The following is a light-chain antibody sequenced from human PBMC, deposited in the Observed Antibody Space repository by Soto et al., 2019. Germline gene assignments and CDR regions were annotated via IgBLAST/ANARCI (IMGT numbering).Light chain of an antibody. CDR1: QSVTNSY. V-gene: IGKV3D-20*01. CDR3: QQYGISPPLT. Sequence: EIVLTQSPATLSLSPGERATLSCGASQSVTNSYLAWYQQKPGLAPRLLIYDAYKRPTGIPDRFSGSGSGTDFTHTISRLEPEDFAVYYCQQYGISPPLTFGGGTKVEMK. CDR2: DAY. J-gene: IGKJ4*01.